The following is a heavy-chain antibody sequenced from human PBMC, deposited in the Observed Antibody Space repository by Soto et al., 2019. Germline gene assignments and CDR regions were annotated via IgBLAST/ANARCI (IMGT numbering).Heavy chain of an antibody. CDR1: AGIPSRYY. J-gene: IGHJ4*02. V-gene: IGHV4-59*12. CDR2: IYYSGST. CDR3: ARDTGWGLGL. D-gene: IGHD6-19*01. Sequence: SQALRHTYTVSAGIPSRYYWSWIRQPPGKGLEWIGYIYYSGSTNYNPSLKSRVTISVDTSKNQFSLNLTSVTAADTAMYYCARDTGWGLGLWGQGTLVTVS.